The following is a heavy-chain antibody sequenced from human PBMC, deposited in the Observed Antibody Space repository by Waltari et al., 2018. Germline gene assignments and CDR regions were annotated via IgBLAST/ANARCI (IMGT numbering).Heavy chain of an antibody. CDR3: ARVGGYYYYYMDV. Sequence: EEQLVESGGGLVPPGGSLRISCVASGVTLSNYEVNWFGKAPGKALEWISHISTDHSSIFYANSVKGRFTISRDNAKNSLFLQMNNLRGEDTAVYYCARVGGYYYYYMDVWGKGTTVTVTS. D-gene: IGHD3-16*01. J-gene: IGHJ6*03. V-gene: IGHV3-48*03. CDR2: ISTDHSSI. CDR1: GVTLSNYE.